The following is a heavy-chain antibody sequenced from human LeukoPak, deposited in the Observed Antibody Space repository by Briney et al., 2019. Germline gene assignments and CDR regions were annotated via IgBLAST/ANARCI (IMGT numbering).Heavy chain of an antibody. CDR3: ARLPNYDYVWGSSYYFDY. V-gene: IGHV4-59*01. D-gene: IGHD3-16*01. Sequence: SETLSLTCTVSGGSINSYYWSWIRQPPGKGLECIGYIHYTGSTNYNPSLKSRVTISVDTSKNQFSLKLSSVTAADTAVYYCARLPNYDYVWGSSYYFDYWGQGTLVTVSS. J-gene: IGHJ4*02. CDR1: GGSINSYY. CDR2: IHYTGST.